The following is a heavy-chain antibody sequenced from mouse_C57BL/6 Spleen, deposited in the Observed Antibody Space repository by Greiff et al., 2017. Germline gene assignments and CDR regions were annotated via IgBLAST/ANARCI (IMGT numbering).Heavy chain of an antibody. CDR3: ARSSDGYHPFDY. J-gene: IGHJ2*01. CDR1: GYTFTSYW. V-gene: IGHV1-7*01. D-gene: IGHD2-3*01. Sequence: QVQLKESGAELAKPGASVKLSCKASGYTFTSYWMHWVKQRPGQGLEWIGYINPSSGYTKYNQKFKDKATLTADKSSSTAYMQLSSLTYEDSAVXYCARSSDGYHPFDYWGQGTTLTVSS. CDR2: INPSSGYT.